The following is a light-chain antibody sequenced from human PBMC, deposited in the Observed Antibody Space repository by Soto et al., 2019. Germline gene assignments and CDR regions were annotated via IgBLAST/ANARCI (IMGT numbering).Light chain of an antibody. CDR2: DTS. CDR3: QQYGRSPLYS. CDR1: ERISSSY. J-gene: IGKJ2*03. V-gene: IGKV3-20*01. Sequence: VLTQSPVTLSLSPGESATLSCRATERISSSYLAWYQQRRGEAPRLLIYDTSSRATGIPDRFTGSGSGTDFTLTISRVEPADSAVYSCQQYGRSPLYSFGQGTQLEIK.